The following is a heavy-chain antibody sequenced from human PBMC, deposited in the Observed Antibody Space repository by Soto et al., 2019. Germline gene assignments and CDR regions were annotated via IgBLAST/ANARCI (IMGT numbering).Heavy chain of an antibody. V-gene: IGHV3-30*18. CDR1: AFTFSNYG. J-gene: IGHJ4*02. D-gene: IGHD3-16*02. Sequence: QVQLVESGGGVVQPGRSLRLSCAASAFTFSNYGMHWARQDPGKGLEWVAVISYDASNKYYADSVKGRFTISRDNSKNTLYLQMNSLIPEDTAVYYCAKDTLPMYRVSVGMVDDCGQGTLGTVAS. CDR2: ISYDASNK. CDR3: AKDTLPMYRVSVGMVDD.